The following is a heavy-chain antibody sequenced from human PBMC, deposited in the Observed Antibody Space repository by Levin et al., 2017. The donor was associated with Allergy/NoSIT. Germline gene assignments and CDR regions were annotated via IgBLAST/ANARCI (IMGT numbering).Heavy chain of an antibody. D-gene: IGHD3-10*01. CDR2: INTAGDT. CDR3: ARVHRGAFDI. V-gene: IGHV3-13*01. J-gene: IGHJ3*02. Sequence: GASVKVSCAASGFTFSNYDMHWVRQATGRGLAWVSGINTAGDTFYPDSVKGRFTISRENAKNSLYLQMSSLRAGDTAVYYCARVHRGAFDIWGQGTMVTVSS. CDR1: GFTFSNYD.